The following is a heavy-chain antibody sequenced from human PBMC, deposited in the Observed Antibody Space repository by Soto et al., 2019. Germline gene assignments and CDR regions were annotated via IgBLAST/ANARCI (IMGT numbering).Heavy chain of an antibody. CDR2: IKEDGSEE. CDR1: GFTFSTYW. Sequence: EVQLAESGGGLVQPGGSLRLSCAASGFTFSTYWISWVRQAPGKGLEWVANIKEDGSEEDYVDSVKGRFTISRDNAKNSVYVQMTSLRAEDTAVYYCARGGRSGTRNQNFDFWGQGTLVTVSS. J-gene: IGHJ4*02. V-gene: IGHV3-7*01. CDR3: ARGGRSGTRNQNFDF. D-gene: IGHD2-2*01.